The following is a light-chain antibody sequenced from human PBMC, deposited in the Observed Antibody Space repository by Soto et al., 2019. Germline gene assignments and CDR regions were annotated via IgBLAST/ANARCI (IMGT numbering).Light chain of an antibody. CDR1: SSDVGGYNY. V-gene: IGLV2-14*03. Sequence: QSALTQPASVSGSPGQSITISCTGTSSDVGGYNYVSWYQQHAGKAPKLMIYDVSNRPSGVSNRFSGSKSGNTASLTISGLQAEDEADYYCSSYTSSITHVVFGGGTKLTVL. CDR2: DVS. CDR3: SSYTSSITHVV. J-gene: IGLJ2*01.